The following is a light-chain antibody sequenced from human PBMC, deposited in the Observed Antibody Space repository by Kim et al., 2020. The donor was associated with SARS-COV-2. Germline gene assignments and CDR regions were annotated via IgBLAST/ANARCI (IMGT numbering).Light chain of an antibody. Sequence: QSALTQPPSASGSPGQSVTISCTGTSSDIGDYKYVSWYQQHPGKAPKPMIYEVSKWPSGVPDRFSGSKSGNPASLTVSGLQAEDEADYYCSSYAGSNNWVFGGGTQLTVL. V-gene: IGLV2-8*01. J-gene: IGLJ3*02. CDR2: EVS. CDR1: SSDIGDYKY. CDR3: SSYAGSNNWV.